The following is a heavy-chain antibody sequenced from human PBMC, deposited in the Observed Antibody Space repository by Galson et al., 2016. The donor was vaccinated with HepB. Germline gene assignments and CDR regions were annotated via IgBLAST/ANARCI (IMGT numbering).Heavy chain of an antibody. CDR3: ARELWNYNSFDM. CDR1: GFTFSSYT. CDR2: IWYDGSNK. Sequence: SLRLSCAASGFTFSSYTMHWVRQAPGKGLDWVAGIWYDGSNKYYGDSVKSRFTISRDNSKNTLYLQMNSLRAEDTAVYYCARELWNYNSFDMWGQGTMVTVSS. J-gene: IGHJ3*02. V-gene: IGHV3-33*01. D-gene: IGHD1-7*01.